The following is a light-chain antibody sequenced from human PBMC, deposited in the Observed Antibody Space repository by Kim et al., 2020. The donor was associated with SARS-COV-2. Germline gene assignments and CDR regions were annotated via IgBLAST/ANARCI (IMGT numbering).Light chain of an antibody. CDR3: QQYGSSPRT. CDR1: SSVSSSY. Sequence: SPGERAPRSCRARSSVSSSYLAWYQQKPGQAPRLLIYGASSSATGIPDRFSGSGSGTDFTLTISRLEPEDFAVYYCQQYGSSPRTFGQGTKVEIK. J-gene: IGKJ1*01. V-gene: IGKV3-20*01. CDR2: GAS.